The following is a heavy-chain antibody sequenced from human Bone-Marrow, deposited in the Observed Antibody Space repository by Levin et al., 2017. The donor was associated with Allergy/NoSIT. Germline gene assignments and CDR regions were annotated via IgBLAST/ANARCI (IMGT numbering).Heavy chain of an antibody. CDR1: GFTFSDHY. J-gene: IGHJ6*04. D-gene: IGHD5-12*01. CDR3: ADVGHSYGLDV. Sequence: HGESLKISCAGSGFTFSDHYIDWVRQAPGKGLEWVGRIANKGGNYNTQYAASMKGRFTISRDDSKNSVYLQMSSLKTEDTAVYYCADVGHSYGLDVWGEGTAVTVSS. CDR2: IANKGGNYNT. V-gene: IGHV3-72*01.